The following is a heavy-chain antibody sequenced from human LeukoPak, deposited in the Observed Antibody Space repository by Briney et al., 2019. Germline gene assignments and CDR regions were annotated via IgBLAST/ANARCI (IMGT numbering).Heavy chain of an antibody. CDR3: GKWKYSSSGFEDY. CDR2: ISGSGDTT. J-gene: IGHJ4*02. CDR1: GSTSNNYG. D-gene: IGHD3-22*01. Sequence: PGGSLRLSCAVSGSTSNNYGMSWVRQAPGKGLEWVSGISGSGDTTLYADSVKGRFTISRDNSKNTPYLQMNSLRAEDTAVYYCGKWKYSSSGFEDYWGQGILVTVSS. V-gene: IGHV3-23*01.